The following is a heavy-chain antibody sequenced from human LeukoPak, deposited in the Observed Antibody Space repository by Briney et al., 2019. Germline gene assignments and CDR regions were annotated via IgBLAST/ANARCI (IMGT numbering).Heavy chain of an antibody. V-gene: IGHV4-34*01. D-gene: IGHD6-19*01. Sequence: PSETLSLTCAVYGGSFSGYYWSWIRQPPGKGLEWIGEINHSGSTNYNPSLKSRVTISVDTSKNQFSLKLSSMTAADTAVYYCVSNGWYSLEYWGQGTLVTVSS. CDR1: GGSFSGYY. CDR3: VSNGWYSLEY. CDR2: INHSGST. J-gene: IGHJ4*02.